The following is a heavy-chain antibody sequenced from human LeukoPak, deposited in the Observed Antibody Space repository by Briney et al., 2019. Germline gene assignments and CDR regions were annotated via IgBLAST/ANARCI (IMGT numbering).Heavy chain of an antibody. V-gene: IGHV4-59*01. D-gene: IGHD5-24*01. CDR1: GGSISSYY. Sequence: HPSETLSLTCTVSGGSISSYYWSWIRQPPGKGLEWIGYIYYSGSTNYNPSLKSRVTISVDTSKNQFSLKLSSVTAADTAVYYCARDHGDGYNSFDYWGQGTLVTVSS. J-gene: IGHJ4*02. CDR3: ARDHGDGYNSFDY. CDR2: IYYSGST.